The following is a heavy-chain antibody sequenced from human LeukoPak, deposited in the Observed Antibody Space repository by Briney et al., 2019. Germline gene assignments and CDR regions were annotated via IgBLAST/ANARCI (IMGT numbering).Heavy chain of an antibody. Sequence: PSETLSLTCTVSGGSISSSSYYWGWIRQPPGKGLEWIGSIYYSGSTYYNPSLKSRVTISVDTSKNQFSLKLSSVTAADTAVYYCVFVGATRGYYFDYWGQGTLATVSS. D-gene: IGHD1-26*01. CDR3: VFVGATRGYYFDY. CDR1: GGSISSSSYY. V-gene: IGHV4-39*01. CDR2: IYYSGST. J-gene: IGHJ4*02.